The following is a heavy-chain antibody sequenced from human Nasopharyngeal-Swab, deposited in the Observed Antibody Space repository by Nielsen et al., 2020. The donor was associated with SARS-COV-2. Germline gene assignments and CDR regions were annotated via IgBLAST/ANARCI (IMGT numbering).Heavy chain of an antibody. Sequence: GGSLRLSFAASGSTFSTYEMNWFRQAPGKGLEWLSYISSSGSTIYYADSLKGRFTISRDNAKNSLYLQMDSLRAEDTAVYYCARDLAMATILWGQGTLVTVSS. J-gene: IGHJ4*02. V-gene: IGHV3-48*03. CDR3: ARDLAMATIL. D-gene: IGHD5-24*01. CDR1: GSTFSTYE. CDR2: ISSSGSTI.